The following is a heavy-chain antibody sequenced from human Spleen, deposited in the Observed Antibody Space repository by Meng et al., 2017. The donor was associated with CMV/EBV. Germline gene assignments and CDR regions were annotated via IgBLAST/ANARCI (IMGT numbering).Heavy chain of an antibody. V-gene: IGHV1-18*01. CDR2: IIAYNGNT. CDR1: WYPHHIYG. D-gene: IGHD3-3*01. Sequence: VARGPSGAGVKNAAASGQVPFKASWYPHHIYGISGVLPAPGQGLEWMGLIIAYNGNTNYAQKLQGRVTMTTDTSTSKAYMELRSLRSDDTAVYYCARDKGDFWSGYLNWFDPWGQRTLVTVSS. J-gene: IGHJ5*02. CDR3: ARDKGDFWSGYLNWFDP.